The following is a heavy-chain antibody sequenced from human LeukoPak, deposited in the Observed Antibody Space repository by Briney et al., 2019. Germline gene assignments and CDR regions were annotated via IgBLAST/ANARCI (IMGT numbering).Heavy chain of an antibody. D-gene: IGHD2-21*01. J-gene: IGHJ6*02. CDR1: GFTFSDYY. CDR2: ISSSGSTI. CDR3: VGGKMWWNSYYYYGMDV. Sequence: GGSLRLSCAASGFTFSDYYMSWLRQAPGKGLEWVSYISSSGSTIYYADSVKGRFTISRDNAKNSLYLQMNSLRAEDTAVYYCVGGKMWWNSYYYYGMDVWGQGTTVTVS. V-gene: IGHV3-11*01.